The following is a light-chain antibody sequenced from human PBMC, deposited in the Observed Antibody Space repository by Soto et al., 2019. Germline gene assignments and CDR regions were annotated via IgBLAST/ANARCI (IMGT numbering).Light chain of an antibody. Sequence: QSVLTQPASVSGSPGQSITISCTGTSSDVGRFNFVSWYQQHPGKAPKLMIYEVSNRPSGVSIRFSGSKSGNTASLTISGLQAEDEADYYCTSYTSDSPYVFGTGTKLTVL. CDR2: EVS. J-gene: IGLJ1*01. V-gene: IGLV2-14*01. CDR1: SSDVGRFNF. CDR3: TSYTSDSPYV.